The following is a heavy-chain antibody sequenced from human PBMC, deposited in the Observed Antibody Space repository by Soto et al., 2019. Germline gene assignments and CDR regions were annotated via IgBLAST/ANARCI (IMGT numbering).Heavy chain of an antibody. D-gene: IGHD3-22*01. CDR3: AIYDSSGSRGFQH. CDR2: IYYSGST. J-gene: IGHJ1*01. Sequence: QVQLQESGPGLVKPSQTLSLTCTVSGGSISSGAYYWSWIRQHPGKGLEGIGYIYYSGSTYYNPSLKHRVTISVDTSKNQFSLKLSSVPAADTSVYYCAIYDSSGSRGFQHWGQGTLVTVSS. V-gene: IGHV4-31*03. CDR1: GGSISSGAYY.